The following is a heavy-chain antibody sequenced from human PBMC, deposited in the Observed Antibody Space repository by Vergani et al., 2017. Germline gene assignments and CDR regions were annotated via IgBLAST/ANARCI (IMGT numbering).Heavy chain of an antibody. J-gene: IGHJ5*02. CDR3: ARDWCGNGVWRGSGCWFDP. V-gene: IGHV1-3*04. CDR2: INTGNGNT. D-gene: IGHD2-8*01. CDR1: GYTFTSYA. Sequence: QVQLVQSGAEVKKPGASVKVSCKASGYTFTSYAMHWVRQAPGQRLEWMGWINTGNGNTKYSQKFQGRVTITRDTSASTAYMELSSLRSEDTAVYYCARDWCGNGVWRGSGCWFDPWGQGTLVTVSS.